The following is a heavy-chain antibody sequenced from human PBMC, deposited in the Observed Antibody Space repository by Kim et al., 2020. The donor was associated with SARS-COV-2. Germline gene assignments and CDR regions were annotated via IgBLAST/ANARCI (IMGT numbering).Heavy chain of an antibody. Sequence: SETLSLTCAVYGGSFSGYYWSWIRQPPGKGLEWIGEINHSGSTNYNPSLKSRVTISVDTSKNQFSLKLSSVTAADTAVYYCARGRGDTLYYYDYGMDVWGQGTTVTVSS. CDR3: ARGRGDTLYYYDYGMDV. D-gene: IGHD3-10*01. J-gene: IGHJ6*02. CDR1: GGSFSGYY. V-gene: IGHV4-34*01. CDR2: INHSGST.